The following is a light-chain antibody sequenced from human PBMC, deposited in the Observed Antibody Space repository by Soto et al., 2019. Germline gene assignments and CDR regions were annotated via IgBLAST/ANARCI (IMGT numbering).Light chain of an antibody. V-gene: IGKV1-39*01. CDR3: QQSYTTPRT. Sequence: DIQMTQSPSSLSASVGDRVTITCRASQSISSYLNWYQQKPGKAPKLLIYAASSLQSGVPSGFSGSGSGTDFTLTISSLQPEDFETSYCQQSYTTPRTFGQGTKVDIK. J-gene: IGKJ1*01. CDR1: QSISSY. CDR2: AAS.